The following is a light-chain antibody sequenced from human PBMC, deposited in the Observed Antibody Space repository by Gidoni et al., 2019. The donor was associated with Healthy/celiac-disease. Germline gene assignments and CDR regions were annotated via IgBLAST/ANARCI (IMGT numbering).Light chain of an antibody. Sequence: DIVMTQSPDSLAVSLGERATINCKSSQSVLYSSNNKTYLAWYQQKPGQPPKLLIYWASTRESGVPDRFSGSGSGTDFTLTISSLQAEDVAVYYCQQYYSTPWTFGQGIKVEIK. CDR2: WAS. V-gene: IGKV4-1*01. CDR3: QQYYSTPWT. CDR1: QSVLYSSNNKTY. J-gene: IGKJ1*01.